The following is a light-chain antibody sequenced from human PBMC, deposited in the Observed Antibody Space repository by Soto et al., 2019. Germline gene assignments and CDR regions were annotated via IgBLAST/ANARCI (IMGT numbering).Light chain of an antibody. CDR3: SSYTSSSTPYV. CDR2: DVT. CDR1: SNDVGGYNY. J-gene: IGLJ1*01. V-gene: IGLV2-14*01. Sequence: QPASVSGSPGQSIAISCTGTSNDVGGYNYVSWYQQHPVKAPQLIIYDVTNRPSGVSDRFSGSKSGNTASLTISGLQAEDEADYYCSSYTSSSTPYVFGTGTKLTVL.